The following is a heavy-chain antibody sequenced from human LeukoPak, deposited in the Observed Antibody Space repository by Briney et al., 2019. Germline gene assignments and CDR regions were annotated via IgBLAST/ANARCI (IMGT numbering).Heavy chain of an antibody. CDR3: AKDPDIVGATTPDY. J-gene: IGHJ4*02. CDR1: GFTFSSYA. D-gene: IGHD1-26*01. V-gene: IGHV3-23*01. Sequence: GGSLRLSCAASGFTFSSYAMSWVRQAPGKGLEGVSAISGSGGSTYYADSVKGRFTISRDNSKNTLYLQMNSLRAEDTAVYYCAKDPDIVGATTPDYWGQGTLVTVSS. CDR2: ISGSGGST.